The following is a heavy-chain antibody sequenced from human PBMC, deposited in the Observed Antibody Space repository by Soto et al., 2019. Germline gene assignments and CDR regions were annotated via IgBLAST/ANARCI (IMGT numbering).Heavy chain of an antibody. J-gene: IGHJ4*02. D-gene: IGHD6-6*01. Sequence: GESLKISCKGSGYSFTSYWIGWVRQMPGKGLEWMGMIYPGDSDTRYSPSFQGQVSISADKSISTAYLQWSSLKASDTAMYYCAAYSGSSGPQFAYWGQGTLVTVSS. V-gene: IGHV5-51*01. CDR3: AAYSGSSGPQFAY. CDR1: GYSFTSYW. CDR2: IYPGDSDT.